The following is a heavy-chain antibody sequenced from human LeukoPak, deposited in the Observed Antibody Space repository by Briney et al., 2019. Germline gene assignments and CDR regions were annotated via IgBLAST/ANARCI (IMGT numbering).Heavy chain of an antibody. Sequence: GGSLRLSCAVSGITLSNYGMSWVRQAPGKGLEWVAGISGSGGGTNYADSVKGRFTISRDNPKNTLYLQMNGLRAEDTAVYFCAKRGVVIRVILVGFHKEAYYFDSWGQGTLVTVSS. CDR3: AKRGVVIRVILVGFHKEAYYFDS. D-gene: IGHD3-22*01. CDR2: ISGSGGGT. CDR1: GITLSNYG. J-gene: IGHJ4*02. V-gene: IGHV3-23*01.